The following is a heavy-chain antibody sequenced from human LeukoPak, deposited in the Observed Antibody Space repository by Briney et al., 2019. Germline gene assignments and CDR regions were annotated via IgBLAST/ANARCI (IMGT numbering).Heavy chain of an antibody. CDR3: ARDGSGGSYKSGYFDY. CDR2: IIPIFGTA. D-gene: IGHD2-15*01. J-gene: IGHJ4*02. V-gene: IGHV1-69*13. CDR1: GGTFSSYA. Sequence: ASVKVSCKASGGTFSSYAISWVRQAPGQGLEWMGGIIPIFGTANYAQKFQGRVTITADESTSTAYMELSSLRSEDTAVYYCARDGSGGSYKSGYFDYWGQGTLVTVSS.